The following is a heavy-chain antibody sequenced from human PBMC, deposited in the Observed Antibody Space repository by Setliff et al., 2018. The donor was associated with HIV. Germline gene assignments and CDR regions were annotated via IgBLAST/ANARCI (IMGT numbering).Heavy chain of an antibody. D-gene: IGHD3-22*01. CDR3: AKGHYSSGDSKRNGFDM. Sequence: GSLRLSCAASGFTFSNYAMNWVRQAPGKGLEWVSTISGSGGLTFYADSVKGRFTISRDNSKNTLYLQMNSLRAEDTVVYYCAKGHYSSGDSKRNGFDMWGQGTMVTVSS. CDR1: GFTFSNYA. J-gene: IGHJ3*02. V-gene: IGHV3-23*01. CDR2: ISGSGGLT.